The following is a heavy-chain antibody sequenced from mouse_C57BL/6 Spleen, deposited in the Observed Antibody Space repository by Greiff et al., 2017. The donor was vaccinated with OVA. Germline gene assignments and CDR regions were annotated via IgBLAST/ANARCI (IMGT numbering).Heavy chain of an antibody. Sequence: QVQLQQSGAELARPGASVKLSCKASGYTFTSYGISWVKQRTGQGLEWIGEIYPRSGNTYYNEKFKGKATLTADKSSSTAYMELRSLTSEDSAVYFCARCYYGSSYRYDAVDDWGQGTSVTVSS. CDR1: GYTFTSYG. CDR2: IYPRSGNT. CDR3: ARCYYGSSYRYDAVDD. J-gene: IGHJ4*01. V-gene: IGHV1-81*01. D-gene: IGHD1-1*01.